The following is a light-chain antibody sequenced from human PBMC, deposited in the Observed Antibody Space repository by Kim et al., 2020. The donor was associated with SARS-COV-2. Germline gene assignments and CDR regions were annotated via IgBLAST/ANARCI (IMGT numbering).Light chain of an antibody. Sequence: APGESATLSSRASQTVSNSYLAWYQQKPGQAPRLVINGTSSRSTGIPDRFSGSGSGTDFTLTISRLEPEDFAVYYCQQFGRSPWTFGQGTKVDIK. V-gene: IGKV3-20*01. CDR1: QTVSNSY. CDR2: GTS. J-gene: IGKJ1*01. CDR3: QQFGRSPWT.